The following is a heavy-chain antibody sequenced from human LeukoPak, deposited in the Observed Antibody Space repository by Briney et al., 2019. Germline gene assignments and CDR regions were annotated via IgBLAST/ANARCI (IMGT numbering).Heavy chain of an antibody. CDR3: ARDKYCSSTSCSPLFDY. J-gene: IGHJ4*02. V-gene: IGHV4-39*07. D-gene: IGHD2-2*01. CDR2: IYYSGIT. CDR1: GGSISSTTYY. Sequence: KPSETLSLTCTVSGGSISSTTYYWGWIRRPPGKGLEWIGSIYYSGITNYNPSLKSRVAISVDTSKNQFSLKLSSLTAADTAVYYCARDKYCSSTSCSPLFDYWGQGTLVTVSS.